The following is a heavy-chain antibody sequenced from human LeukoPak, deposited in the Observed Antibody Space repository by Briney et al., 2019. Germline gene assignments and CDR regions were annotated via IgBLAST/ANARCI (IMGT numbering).Heavy chain of an antibody. J-gene: IGHJ4*02. CDR1: GFTFRTYA. D-gene: IGHD6-13*01. Sequence: PGGSLRLSCAASGFTFRTYAMSWVRQAPGKGLEWVSGISDSGDGTYYAESVKGRFTISRDNSKNTVFLQMNSLRADDTAKYYCAKDKAPGSWRNPSDFWGQGTLVSVSS. CDR3: AKDKAPGSWRNPSDF. V-gene: IGHV3-23*01. CDR2: ISDSGDGT.